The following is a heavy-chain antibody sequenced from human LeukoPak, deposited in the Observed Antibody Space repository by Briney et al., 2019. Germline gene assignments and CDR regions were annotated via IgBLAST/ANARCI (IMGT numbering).Heavy chain of an antibody. J-gene: IGHJ4*02. Sequence: GGSLRLSCAASGFTFSDYWMHWVRQAPGKGLEWVARIYSDVRRIKYADSVKGRFTISRDNAKNALYLQMNALRVEDTAVYYCATSPVISRDWGQGTLVTVSS. CDR1: GFTFSDYW. CDR3: ATSPVISRD. V-gene: IGHV3-74*03. CDR2: IYSDVRRI. D-gene: IGHD2-21*01.